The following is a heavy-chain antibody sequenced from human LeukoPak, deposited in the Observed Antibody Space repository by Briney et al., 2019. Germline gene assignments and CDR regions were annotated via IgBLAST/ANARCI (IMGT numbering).Heavy chain of an antibody. V-gene: IGHV4-34*01. J-gene: IGHJ4*02. CDR1: GGSFSGYY. CDR3: ARDPINSSPGFFDY. CDR2: INHSGST. Sequence: SETLSLTCAVYGGSFSGYYWSWIRQPPGKGLEWIGEINHSGSTNYNPSLKSRVTISVDTSKNQFSLKLSSVTAADTAVYYCARDPINSSPGFFDYWGQGTLVTVSS. D-gene: IGHD6-19*01.